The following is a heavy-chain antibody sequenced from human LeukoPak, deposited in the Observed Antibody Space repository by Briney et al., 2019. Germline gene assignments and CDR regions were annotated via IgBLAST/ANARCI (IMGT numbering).Heavy chain of an antibody. CDR3: ARDPRHSGWSFDY. J-gene: IGHJ4*02. Sequence: GRSLRLSCAASGFTFSSYEMNWVRQAPGKGLEWVSYISSSGTTIHYADSVKGRFTISRDNAKNSLYLQMNSLRAEDTAVYYCARDPRHSGWSFDYWGQGTLVTVSS. CDR2: ISSSGTTI. D-gene: IGHD6-19*01. V-gene: IGHV3-48*03. CDR1: GFTFSSYE.